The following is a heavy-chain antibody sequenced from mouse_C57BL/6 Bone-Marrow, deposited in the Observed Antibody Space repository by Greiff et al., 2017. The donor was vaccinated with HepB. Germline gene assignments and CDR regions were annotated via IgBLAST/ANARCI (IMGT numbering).Heavy chain of an antibody. CDR2: IDPSDSYT. Sequence: QVHVKQPGAELVKPGASVKLSCKASGYTFTSYWIQWVKQRPGQGLEWIGEIDPSDSYTNYNQKFKGKATLTVDTSSSTAYMQLSSLTSEDSAVYYCALACYSNYWFAYWGQGTRVTVSA. V-gene: IGHV1-50*01. CDR1: GYTFTSYW. J-gene: IGHJ3*01. D-gene: IGHD2-5*01. CDR3: ALACYSNYWFAY.